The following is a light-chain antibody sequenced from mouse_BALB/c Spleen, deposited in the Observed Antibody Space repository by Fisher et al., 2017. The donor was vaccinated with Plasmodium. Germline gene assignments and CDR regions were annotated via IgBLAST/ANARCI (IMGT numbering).Light chain of an antibody. CDR1: RSLVHSYGSTY. Sequence: DIVMTQSTLSLPVSLGDQASISCRSSRSLVHSYGSTYLHWYLQKPGQSPKLLIYKVSNRFSGVPDRFSGSGSGTDFTLKISRVEAEDLGVYYCWQGTHLWTFGGGTKLEIK. V-gene: IGKV1-110*01. CDR2: KVS. J-gene: IGKJ1*01. CDR3: WQGTHLWT.